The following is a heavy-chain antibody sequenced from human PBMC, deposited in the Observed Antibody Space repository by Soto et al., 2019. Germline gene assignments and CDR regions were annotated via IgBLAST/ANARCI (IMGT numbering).Heavy chain of an antibody. D-gene: IGHD6-19*01. Sequence: QLLESGGGLVQPGGSLRLSCAASGFTFTSYAMNWARQAPGKGREWVSAISGIGGSTYYADPVKGRFTISRDKSKNTLYLEMDSLRAEDTALYYCATGYSSGWYEYFQHWGQGTLVTVSS. CDR3: ATGYSSGWYEYFQH. CDR1: GFTFTSYA. V-gene: IGHV3-23*01. J-gene: IGHJ1*01. CDR2: ISGIGGST.